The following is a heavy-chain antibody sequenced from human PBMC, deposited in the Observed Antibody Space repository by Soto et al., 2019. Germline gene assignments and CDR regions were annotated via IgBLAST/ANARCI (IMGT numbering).Heavy chain of an antibody. CDR1: GYTFTSYA. CDR3: ARDTAMALPDA. V-gene: IGHV1-18*01. D-gene: IGHD5-18*01. Sequence: QVQLVQSGAEVKKPGASVKVSCKASGYTFTSYAISWVRQAPGQGLEWMGWISAYNGNTKYAQKLQGRVTLTTDTTTGTAYMELRSLRSDDAAVYYCARDTAMALPDAWGQGTLVTVSS. J-gene: IGHJ4*02. CDR2: ISAYNGNT.